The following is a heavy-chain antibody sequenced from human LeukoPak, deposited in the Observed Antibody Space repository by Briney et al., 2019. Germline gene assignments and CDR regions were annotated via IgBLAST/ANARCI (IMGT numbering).Heavy chain of an antibody. CDR3: AAGGRSWYPGAFDI. D-gene: IGHD6-13*01. V-gene: IGHV4-4*07. J-gene: IGHJ3*02. CDR1: GGSISSYY. Sequence: SETLSLTCTVSGGSISSYYWSWIRQPAGKGLEWIGRIYTSGSTNYNPSLKSRVTMSVDTSKNQFSLKLSSVTAADTAVYYCAAGGRSWYPGAFDIWGQGTMVTVSS. CDR2: IYTSGST.